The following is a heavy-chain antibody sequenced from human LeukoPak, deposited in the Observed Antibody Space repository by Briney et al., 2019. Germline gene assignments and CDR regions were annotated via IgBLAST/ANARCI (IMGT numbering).Heavy chain of an antibody. CDR3: ARGVAVAGRGDFDY. CDR2: INAGGGST. CDR1: VYTFTNYY. J-gene: IGHJ4*02. Sequence: GASVNVSCKASVYTFTNYYIHGVRQAPGQGLEGMGIINAGGGSTSYAQKFQGRVTMTRDASTSTVYMELSSLRSEDTAVYYCARGVAVAGRGDFDYWGQGTLVTVSS. V-gene: IGHV1-46*01. D-gene: IGHD6-19*01.